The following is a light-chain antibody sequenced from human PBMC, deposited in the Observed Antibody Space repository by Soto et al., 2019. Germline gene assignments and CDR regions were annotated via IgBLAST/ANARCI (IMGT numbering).Light chain of an antibody. CDR1: QHICSW. CDR2: EAY. CDR3: QQYENYGT. J-gene: IGKJ1*01. Sequence: DIQMTQSPSTLSASVGDRVNMTCRASQHICSWVAWYQKQPGEGTLLINYEAYNLDSGVPSRFSGSGSGTEFSLTISNLQPDDCATYYCQQYENYGTFGQGTKVDIK. V-gene: IGKV1-5*01.